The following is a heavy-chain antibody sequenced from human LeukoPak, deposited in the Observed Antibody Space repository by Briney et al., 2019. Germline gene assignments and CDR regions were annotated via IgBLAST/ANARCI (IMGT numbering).Heavy chain of an antibody. CDR1: GFTFSTYG. CDR2: IRYDGSNK. V-gene: IGHV3-30*02. D-gene: IGHD2/OR15-2a*01. Sequence: GGSLRLSCAASGFTFSTYGMSWVRQAPGKGLEWVAFIRYDGSNKYYADSVKGRFTISRDNSKNTLYLQMNSLRAEDTAVYYCAKVSFLAYYFDYWGQGTLVTVSS. J-gene: IGHJ4*02. CDR3: AKVSFLAYYFDY.